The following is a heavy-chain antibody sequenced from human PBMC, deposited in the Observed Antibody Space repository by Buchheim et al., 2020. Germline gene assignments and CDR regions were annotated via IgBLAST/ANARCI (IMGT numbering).Heavy chain of an antibody. CDR3: ATNPTINPRVYNWFDP. CDR2: IYYSGST. D-gene: IGHD5-12*01. V-gene: IGHV4-61*01. CDR1: GGSVSSGTYY. Sequence: QVQLQESGPGLVKPSETLSLTCTVSGGSVSSGTYYWSWIRQPPGKGLEWIGYIYYSGSTNYNPSLKSRVTITVDTSKNQFSLKLSSVTAADTAVYYSATNPTINPRVYNWFDPWGQGTL. J-gene: IGHJ5*02.